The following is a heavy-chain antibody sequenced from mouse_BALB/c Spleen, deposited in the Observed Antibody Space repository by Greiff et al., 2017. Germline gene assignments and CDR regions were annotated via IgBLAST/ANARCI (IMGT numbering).Heavy chain of an antibody. J-gene: IGHJ1*01. Sequence: EVQGVESGGGLVQPGGSLRLSCATSGFTFTDYYMSWVRQPPGKALEWLGFIRNKANGYTTEYSASVKGRFTISRDNSQSILYLQMNTLRAEDSATYYCAREEGTGYFDVWGAGTTVTVSS. V-gene: IGHV7-3*02. CDR1: GFTFTDYY. CDR2: IRNKANGYTT. D-gene: IGHD3-3*01. CDR3: AREEGTGYFDV.